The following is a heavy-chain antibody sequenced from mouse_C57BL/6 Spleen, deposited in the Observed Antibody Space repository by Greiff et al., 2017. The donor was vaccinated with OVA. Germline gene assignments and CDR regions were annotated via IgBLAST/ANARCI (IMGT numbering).Heavy chain of an antibody. J-gene: IGHJ3*01. CDR2: ISSGGSYT. V-gene: IGHV5-6*01. CDR3: ARLGGDPWFAY. CDR1: GFTFSSYG. Sequence: EVQVVESGGDLVKPGGSLKLSCAASGFTFSSYGMSWVRQAPDKRLAWVATISSGGSYTYYPDSVKGRFTISRDNAKNTLYLQMSSLKSEDTAMYYCARLGGDPWFAYWGQGTLVTVSA. D-gene: IGHD3-3*01.